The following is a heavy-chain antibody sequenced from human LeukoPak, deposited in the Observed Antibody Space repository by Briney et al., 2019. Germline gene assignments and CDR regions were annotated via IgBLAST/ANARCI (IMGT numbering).Heavy chain of an antibody. V-gene: IGHV6-1*01. CDR1: GDSVSGSPAV. D-gene: IGHD3-10*01. J-gene: IGHJ4*02. Sequence: SQTLSLTCAISGDSVSGSPAVWNWIRQSPSRGLEWLGRAYYRSKWYIDYAVSVKGRITITPDASKNQFSLQLNSVTPEDTAVYYCARGAVRGGTNFNYWGQGTLVTVSS. CDR2: AYYRSKWYI. CDR3: ARGAVRGGTNFNY.